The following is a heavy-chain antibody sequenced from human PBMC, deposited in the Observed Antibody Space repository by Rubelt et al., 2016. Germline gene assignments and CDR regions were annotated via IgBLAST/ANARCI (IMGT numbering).Heavy chain of an antibody. J-gene: IGHJ4*02. D-gene: IGHD6-19*01. Sequence: SGSTNYNPSLKSRVTISVDKSKNQFSLKLSSVTAADTAVYYCARFSAAGGIAVAGAYYFDYWGQGTLVTVSS. CDR3: ARFSAAGGIAVAGAYYFDY. V-gene: IGHV4-4*02. CDR2: SGST.